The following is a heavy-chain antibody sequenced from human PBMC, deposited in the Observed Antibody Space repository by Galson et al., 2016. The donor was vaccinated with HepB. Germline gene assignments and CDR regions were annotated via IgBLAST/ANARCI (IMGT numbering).Heavy chain of an antibody. CDR2: INHSGNT. J-gene: IGHJ4*02. Sequence: EILSLTCAVYGGSFSGYYWSWIRQSPGKGLEWIGEINHSGNTRYNLSLKSRVTISVDTSKNQFSLKLSSVTAADTAVYYCARVHRGYDFWSGRLYYFDYWGQGTLVTVSS. D-gene: IGHD3-3*01. CDR1: GGSFSGYY. V-gene: IGHV4-34*01. CDR3: ARVHRGYDFWSGRLYYFDY.